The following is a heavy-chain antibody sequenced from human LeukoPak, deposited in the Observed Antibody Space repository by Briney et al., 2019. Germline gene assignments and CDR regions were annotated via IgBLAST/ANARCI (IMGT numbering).Heavy chain of an antibody. CDR3: AVVTVVSPAYYFDY. J-gene: IGHJ4*02. V-gene: IGHV1-46*01. Sequence: ASVKVSCKASGYTFTSYDMHWVRQAPGQGLEWMGIINPSSGSTSYAQKFQGRVTMTRHTSTSTVYMALSSLRSEDTAVYYCAVVTVVSPAYYFDYWGQGALVTVSS. CDR2: INPSSGST. D-gene: IGHD4-23*01. CDR1: GYTFTSYD.